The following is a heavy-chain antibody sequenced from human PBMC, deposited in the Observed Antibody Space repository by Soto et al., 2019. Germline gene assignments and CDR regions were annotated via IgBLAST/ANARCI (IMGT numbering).Heavy chain of an antibody. Sequence: PSETLSLTCTVSGGSISSSSYYWGWIRQPPGKGLEWIGSIYYSGSTYYNPSLKSRVTISVDTSKNQFSLKLSSVTAADTAVYYCARVYYGSGSALYYFDYWGQGTLVTVSS. CDR1: GGSISSSSYY. CDR2: IYYSGST. CDR3: ARVYYGSGSALYYFDY. V-gene: IGHV4-39*01. D-gene: IGHD3-10*01. J-gene: IGHJ4*02.